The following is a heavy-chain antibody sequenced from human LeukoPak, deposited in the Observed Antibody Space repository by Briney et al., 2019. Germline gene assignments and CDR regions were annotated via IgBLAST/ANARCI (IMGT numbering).Heavy chain of an antibody. CDR2: VKEDGSQK. CDR1: GFTFGSYW. CDR3: ARGSSGWSFDY. D-gene: IGHD6-19*01. Sequence: PGGSLRLSCGASGFTFGSYWMSWVRQAPGNGLEWVATVKEDGSQKYYVDSVEGRFTISRDNAKMSVYLQMSSLRAEDTAVYYCARGSSGWSFDYWGQGNLVTVSS. J-gene: IGHJ4*02. V-gene: IGHV3-7*04.